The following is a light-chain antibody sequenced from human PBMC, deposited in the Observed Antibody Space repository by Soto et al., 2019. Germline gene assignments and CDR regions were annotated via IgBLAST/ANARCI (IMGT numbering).Light chain of an antibody. J-gene: IGKJ1*01. V-gene: IGKV3-15*01. CDR2: GAS. CDR3: QQYNKWPPWT. CDR1: QSVSSD. Sequence: EIVLTQSPGTLSLSIGERATLSCRASQSVSSDLAWYQQKPGQAPRLLIYGASTRATGVPARFSGSGSGTEFTLSISSLQSEDFAVYYCQQYNKWPPWTFGQGTKVDIK.